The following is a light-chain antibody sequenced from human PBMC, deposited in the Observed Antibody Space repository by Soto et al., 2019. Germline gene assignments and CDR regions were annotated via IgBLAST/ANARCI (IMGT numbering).Light chain of an antibody. V-gene: IGKV1-9*01. CDR1: QGITNH. CDR3: QQLDSFPLT. Sequence: DIKMTQSPPTLSASVGDRVTITCRASQGITNHLAWYQQKPGKAPKLLIYAASTLQSGVPSRFSGSGSGTEFTLTISSLQPEDFASYYCQQLDSFPLTFGQGTRLQIK. J-gene: IGKJ5*01. CDR2: AAS.